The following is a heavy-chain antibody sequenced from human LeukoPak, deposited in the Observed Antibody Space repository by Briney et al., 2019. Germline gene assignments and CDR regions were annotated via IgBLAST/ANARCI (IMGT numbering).Heavy chain of an antibody. D-gene: IGHD1-26*01. J-gene: IGHJ3*02. Sequence: ASVKVSCKASGYTFTSYGISWVRQAPGQGLEWMGWISAYNGNTNYAQKLQGRATMTTDTSTSTAYMELRSLRSDDTAVYYCARDRRIVGAFGAFDIWGQGTMVTVSS. V-gene: IGHV1-18*01. CDR1: GYTFTSYG. CDR2: ISAYNGNT. CDR3: ARDRRIVGAFGAFDI.